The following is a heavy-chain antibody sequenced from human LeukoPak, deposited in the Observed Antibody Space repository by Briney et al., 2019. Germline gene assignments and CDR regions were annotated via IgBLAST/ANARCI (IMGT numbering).Heavy chain of an antibody. J-gene: IGHJ4*02. CDR1: GFTFSDYA. CDR3: TTPGYDFDY. D-gene: IGHD5-18*01. CDR2: IRSNAYGGTK. V-gene: IGHV3-49*04. Sequence: PGGSLRLSCTASGFTFSDYAMSWVRQSPGKGLEWVGFIRSNAYGGTKEYAACVGGRFTISRDDSKSITYLQMSSLKTEDTAVYYCTTPGYDFDYWGQGTLVTVSS.